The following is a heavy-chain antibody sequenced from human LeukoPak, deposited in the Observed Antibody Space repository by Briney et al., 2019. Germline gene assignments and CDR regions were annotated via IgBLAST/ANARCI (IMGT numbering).Heavy chain of an antibody. V-gene: IGHV4-59*01. CDR2: IYYSGST. CDR3: AGIRKGYSYGYALDAFDI. CDR1: GASISNYY. J-gene: IGHJ3*02. D-gene: IGHD5-18*01. Sequence: SETLSLTCTVSGASISNYYWSWIRQPPGKGLEWIGYIYYSGSTNYNPSLKSRVTISVDTSKNQLSLKLSSVTAADTAVYYCAGIRKGYSYGYALDAFDIWGQGTMVTVSS.